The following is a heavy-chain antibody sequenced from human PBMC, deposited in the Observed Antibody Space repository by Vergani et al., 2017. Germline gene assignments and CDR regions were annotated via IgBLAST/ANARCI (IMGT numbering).Heavy chain of an antibody. D-gene: IGHD3-16*01. J-gene: IGHJ6*03. CDR1: GSTVSSNY. Sequence: EVQLVETGGGLIQPGGSLRLSCAASGSTVSSNYMSWVRQAPGKGLEWVSVIYSGGSTYYADSVKGRFTISRDNSKNTLYLQMNSLRAEDTAVYYCARVMNGGIYYYYMDVWGKGTTVTVSS. CDR3: ARVMNGGIYYYYMDV. CDR2: IYSGGST. V-gene: IGHV3-53*02.